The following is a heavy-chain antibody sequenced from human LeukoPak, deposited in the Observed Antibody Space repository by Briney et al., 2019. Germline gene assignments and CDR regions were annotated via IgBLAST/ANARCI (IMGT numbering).Heavy chain of an antibody. D-gene: IGHD2-21*01. V-gene: IGHV3-30*18. J-gene: IGHJ4*02. CDR3: AKEFNRGLPDY. CDR2: ISYDGSNE. CDR1: GFTFGTYG. Sequence: GGSLGLSCAASGFTFGTYGMHWVRQAPGKGLEWVAVISYDGSNEYYADSVKGRFTISRDNSKNTLYLQMSSLRAEDTAVYYCAKEFNRGLPDYWGQGTLVTVPS.